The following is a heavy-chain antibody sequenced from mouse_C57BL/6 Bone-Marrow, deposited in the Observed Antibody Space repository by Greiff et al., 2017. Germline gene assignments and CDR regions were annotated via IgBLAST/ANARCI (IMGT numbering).Heavy chain of an antibody. D-gene: IGHD2-3*01. Sequence: QVQLQQSGPGLVQPSQSLSITCTVSGFSLTSYGVHWVRQSPGKGLEWLGVIWSGGSTDSNAAFISRLSISKDNSKSQVFFKMNSLQADDTAIYYCARGGLLRLDYWGQGTTLTVSS. J-gene: IGHJ2*01. CDR2: IWSGGST. CDR1: GFSLTSYG. V-gene: IGHV2-2*01. CDR3: ARGGLLRLDY.